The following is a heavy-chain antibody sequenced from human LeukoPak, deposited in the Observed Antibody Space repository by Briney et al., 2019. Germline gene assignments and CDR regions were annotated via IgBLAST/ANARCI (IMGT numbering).Heavy chain of an antibody. D-gene: IGHD1-1*01. CDR1: GFTFSSYG. V-gene: IGHV3-30*18. Sequence: GGSLRLSCAASGFTFSSYGMHWVRQAPGKGLEWVAVISYDGSNKYYADSVKGRFTISRDNSKNTPYLQMNSLRAEDTAVYYCAKDLHMETTFFDYWGQGTLVTVSS. J-gene: IGHJ4*02. CDR2: ISYDGSNK. CDR3: AKDLHMETTFFDY.